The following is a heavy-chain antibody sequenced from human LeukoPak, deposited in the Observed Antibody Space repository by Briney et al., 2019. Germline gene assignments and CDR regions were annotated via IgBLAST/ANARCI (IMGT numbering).Heavy chain of an antibody. CDR1: GLTFSSDW. J-gene: IGHJ4*02. V-gene: IGHV3-74*01. D-gene: IGHD2-8*01. CDR2: INSDASTI. Sequence: GGSLRLSCAASGLTFSSDWMRWVRQVPGKGLVWVSRINSDASTINYADSVKGRFAISRDNAKNTLYLQMNNLRAEDTAVYYCAREDCTIGAVCSSLLDHWGRGTLVTVS. CDR3: AREDCTIGAVCSSLLDH.